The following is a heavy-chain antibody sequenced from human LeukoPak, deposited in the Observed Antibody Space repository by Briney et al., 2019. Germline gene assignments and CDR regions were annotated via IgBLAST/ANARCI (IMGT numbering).Heavy chain of an antibody. CDR3: AKTNAGAGMSRRGYYYYGMDV. V-gene: IGHV4-61*08. CDR1: GGSVSSDGFY. D-gene: IGHD1-26*01. CDR2: VYYSGST. J-gene: IGHJ6*02. Sequence: PSETLSLTCTVSGGSVSSDGFYWTWIRQPPGKGLEWIGYVYYSGSTNYNPSLKSRVTISVDTSKNQFSLKLSSVTAADTAVYYCAKTNAGAGMSRRGYYYYGMDVWGQGTTVTVSS.